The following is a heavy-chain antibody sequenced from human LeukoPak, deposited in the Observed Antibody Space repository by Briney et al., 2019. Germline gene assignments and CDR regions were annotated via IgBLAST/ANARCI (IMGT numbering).Heavy chain of an antibody. V-gene: IGHV4-34*01. CDR2: INHSGST. CDR3: ASSGWYEGFDY. Sequence: SETLSLTCAVYGGSFSGYYWSWIRQPPGKGLEWIGEINHSGSTNYNPSLKSRVTISVDTSKNQFSLKLSSVTAADTAAYYCASSGWYEGFDYWGQGTLVTVSS. CDR1: GGSFSGYY. J-gene: IGHJ4*02. D-gene: IGHD6-19*01.